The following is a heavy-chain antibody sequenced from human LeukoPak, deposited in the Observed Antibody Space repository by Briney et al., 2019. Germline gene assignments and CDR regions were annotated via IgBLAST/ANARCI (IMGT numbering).Heavy chain of an antibody. CDR2: IYTSGST. Sequence: SETLSLTCTVSGGSISSYYWSWLRQPAGKGLEWIGRIYTSGSTNYNPSLKSRVTMSVDTSKNQFSLKLSSVTAADTAVYYCARDTSYGDYFDYWGQGTLVTVSS. CDR1: GGSISSYY. V-gene: IGHV4-4*07. J-gene: IGHJ4*02. D-gene: IGHD4-17*01. CDR3: ARDTSYGDYFDY.